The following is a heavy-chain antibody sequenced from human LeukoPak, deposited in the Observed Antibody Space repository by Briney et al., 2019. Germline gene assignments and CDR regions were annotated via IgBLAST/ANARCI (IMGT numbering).Heavy chain of an antibody. J-gene: IGHJ6*02. D-gene: IGHD3-22*01. V-gene: IGHV3-7*01. CDR2: IKQDGSEK. CDR3: AKDAYYDSNYYYGMDV. CDR1: GFTFSSYW. Sequence: GGSLRLSCAASGFTFSSYWMSWVRQAPGKGLEWVANIKQDGSEKYNVDSVKGRFTISRDNAKNSLYLQMNSLRAEDTAVYYCAKDAYYDSNYYYGMDVWGQGTTVTVSS.